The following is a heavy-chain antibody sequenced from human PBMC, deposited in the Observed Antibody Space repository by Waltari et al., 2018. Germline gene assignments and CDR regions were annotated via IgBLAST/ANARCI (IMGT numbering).Heavy chain of an antibody. D-gene: IGHD5-18*01. J-gene: IGHJ4*02. CDR2: IYPGDSDT. CDR1: GYSFTSYW. Sequence: EVQLVQSGAEVKKPGESLKISCKGSGYSFTSYWIGWVRQMPGKGLEWMGIIYPGDSDTRYSPSFQGQVTISADKSISTAYLQWSSLKASDTAMYYCARMNTAMVVADYFDYWGQGTLVTVSS. V-gene: IGHV5-51*03. CDR3: ARMNTAMVVADYFDY.